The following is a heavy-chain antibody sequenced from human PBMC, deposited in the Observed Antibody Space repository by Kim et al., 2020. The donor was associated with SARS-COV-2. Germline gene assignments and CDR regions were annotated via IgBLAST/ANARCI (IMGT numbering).Heavy chain of an antibody. J-gene: IGHJ6*02. Sequence: ASVKVSCKASGYTFTSYDINWVRQATGQGLEWMGWMNPNSGNTGYAQKFQGRVTMTRNTSISTAYMELSSLRSEDTAVYYCARVPIWFGEFPRYYGMDVWGQGTTVTVSS. CDR2: MNPNSGNT. D-gene: IGHD3-10*01. V-gene: IGHV1-8*01. CDR3: ARVPIWFGEFPRYYGMDV. CDR1: GYTFTSYD.